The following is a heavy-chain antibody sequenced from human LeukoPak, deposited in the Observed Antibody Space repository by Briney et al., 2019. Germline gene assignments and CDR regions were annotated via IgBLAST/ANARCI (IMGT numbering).Heavy chain of an antibody. CDR1: GFTFSSYR. D-gene: IGHD5-18*01. CDR3: ARGGDTAMVRPPPSYYFDY. CDR2: IKQDGSEK. Sequence: PGGSLRLSCAASGFTFSSYRMSWVRQAPGKGLEWVANIKQDGSEKYYVDSVKGRFTISRDNAKNSLYLQMNSLRAEDTAVYYCARGGDTAMVRPPPSYYFDYWGQGTLVTVSS. V-gene: IGHV3-7*01. J-gene: IGHJ4*02.